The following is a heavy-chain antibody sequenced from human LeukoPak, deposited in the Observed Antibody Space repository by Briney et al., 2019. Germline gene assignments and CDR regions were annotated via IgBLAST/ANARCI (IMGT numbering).Heavy chain of an antibody. D-gene: IGHD6-19*01. CDR2: MNPNSVNK. CDR1: GYSFTNFD. V-gene: IGHV1-8*01. CDR3: ARGPQWRGDYYYMDV. J-gene: IGHJ6*03. Sequence: ASVKVSCKASGYSFTNFDINWVRQATGQGLEWMGWMNPNSVNKGYAQKFQGRVTMTMNTSITTAYMELSSLRSEDTAVYYCARGPQWRGDYYYMDVWGRGTTVTVSS.